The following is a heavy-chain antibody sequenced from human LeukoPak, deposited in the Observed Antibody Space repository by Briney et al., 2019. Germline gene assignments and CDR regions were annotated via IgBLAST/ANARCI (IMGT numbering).Heavy chain of an antibody. V-gene: IGHV4-30-2*01. CDR1: GGSISSGGYY. J-gene: IGHJ5*02. Sequence: SETLSLTCTVSGGSISSGGYYWSWTRQPPGKGLEWIGYIYHSGSTYYKPSLKSRVTISVDRSKNQFSLKLSSVTAADTAVYYCARELEQQLVLGWFDPWGQGTLVTVSS. CDR2: IYHSGST. CDR3: ARELEQQLVLGWFDP. D-gene: IGHD6-13*01.